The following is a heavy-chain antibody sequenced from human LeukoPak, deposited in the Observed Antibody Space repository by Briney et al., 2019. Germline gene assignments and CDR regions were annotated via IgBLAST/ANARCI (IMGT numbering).Heavy chain of an antibody. D-gene: IGHD3-10*01. CDR3: ARGPLWNSGSRKDEIDY. J-gene: IGHJ4*02. V-gene: IGHV3-74*01. Sequence: GGSLRLSCAASGFNFSSYWMHWVRHVPGKGLLWISRINSDGRGTTHADSVMGRFTISRDNAKNTLYLQMNHLRADDTGVYYCARGPLWNSGSRKDEIDYWGQGTVVTASS. CDR1: GFNFSSYW. CDR2: INSDGRGT.